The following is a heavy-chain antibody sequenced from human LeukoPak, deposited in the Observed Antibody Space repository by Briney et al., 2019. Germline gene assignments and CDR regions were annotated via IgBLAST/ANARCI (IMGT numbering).Heavy chain of an antibody. J-gene: IGHJ4*02. CDR1: GFDFSSNW. CDR3: AKDHYWSIDY. D-gene: IGHD3-3*01. CDR2: IKGDGIST. V-gene: IGHV3-74*01. Sequence: GGSLRLSCAASGFDFSSNWMHWVRHAPGQGLVWVSRIKGDGISTNYADSVKGRFTISRDIAKNALYLQMNSLRAEDTGVYYCAKDHYWSIDYWGRGTLVTVSS.